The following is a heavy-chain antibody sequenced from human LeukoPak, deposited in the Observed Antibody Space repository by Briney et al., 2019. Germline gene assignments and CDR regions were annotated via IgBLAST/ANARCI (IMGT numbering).Heavy chain of an antibody. J-gene: IGHJ3*02. Sequence: SETLSLTCTVSGGSISSSSYYWGWIRQPPGKGLEWIGSIYYSGSTYYNPSLKSRVTISVDTSKSQFSLKLSSVTAADTAVYYCARQITYYYDSSGHHGAFDIWGQGTMVTVSS. CDR1: GGSISSSSYY. D-gene: IGHD3-22*01. CDR3: ARQITYYYDSSGHHGAFDI. CDR2: IYYSGST. V-gene: IGHV4-39*01.